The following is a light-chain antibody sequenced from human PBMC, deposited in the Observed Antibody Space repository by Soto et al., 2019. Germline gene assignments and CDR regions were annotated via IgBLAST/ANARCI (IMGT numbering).Light chain of an antibody. Sequence: DIQMTQSPSTLSASVGDRVTITCRASQGISSWLAWYQQKPGKAPKLLIYDASSLESGVPSRFSGSGSGTEFTPTISSLQPDDFATYYCQQYNSYSGTFGQGTRLEIK. V-gene: IGKV1-5*01. CDR3: QQYNSYSGT. J-gene: IGKJ5*01. CDR2: DAS. CDR1: QGISSW.